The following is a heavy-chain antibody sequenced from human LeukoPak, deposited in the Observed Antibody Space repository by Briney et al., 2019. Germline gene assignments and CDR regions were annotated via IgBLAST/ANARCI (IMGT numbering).Heavy chain of an antibody. Sequence: KTSQTLSLTCGISGDSVSSNSAAWNWIRQSPSRGLEWLGRTYYRSKWFINYAPPVKSRIIINPDTPKNQVSLQLNSVTPEDTAVYYCTRSDCSSGRCPGFDNWGQGTLVTVSS. D-gene: IGHD6-19*01. CDR1: GDSVSSNSAA. CDR2: TYYRSKWFI. V-gene: IGHV6-1*01. J-gene: IGHJ4*02. CDR3: TRSDCSSGRCPGFDN.